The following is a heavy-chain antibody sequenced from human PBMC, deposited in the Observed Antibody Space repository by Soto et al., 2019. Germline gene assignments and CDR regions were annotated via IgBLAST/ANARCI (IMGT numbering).Heavy chain of an antibody. Sequence: EVQLLESGGGLVQPGGSLRLSCAASGFTFSSYAMSWVRQAPGKGLEWVSAIMNSGGGTYYADSVKGRFTISRDNSKNTLYLQMNSLRAEDTAVYYCTKDIRYSVRWFQAFDYWGQGALVSVSS. J-gene: IGHJ4*02. CDR2: IMNSGGGT. CDR3: TKDIRYSVRWFQAFDY. D-gene: IGHD6-19*01. CDR1: GFTFSSYA. V-gene: IGHV3-23*01.